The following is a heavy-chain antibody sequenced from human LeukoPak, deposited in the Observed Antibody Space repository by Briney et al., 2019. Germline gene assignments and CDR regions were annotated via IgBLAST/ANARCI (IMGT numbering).Heavy chain of an antibody. CDR1: GGSISSYY. Sequence: SETLSLTCTVSGGSISSYYWSWIRHPAGKGLEWIGRIYTSGSTNYNPSLKSRVTISVDTSKNQFSLKLSSVTAADTAVYYCARDTWELLRFHYYYYMDVWGKGTTVTISS. J-gene: IGHJ6*03. CDR2: IYTSGST. D-gene: IGHD1-26*01. V-gene: IGHV4-4*07. CDR3: ARDTWELLRFHYYYYMDV.